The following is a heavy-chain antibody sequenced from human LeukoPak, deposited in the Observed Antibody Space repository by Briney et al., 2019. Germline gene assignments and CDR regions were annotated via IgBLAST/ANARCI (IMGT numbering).Heavy chain of an antibody. J-gene: IGHJ5*02. D-gene: IGHD3-10*01. CDR1: GGSISSNNYY. CDR3: AKIGGYMVRGVENWFDP. Sequence: SETLSLTCTVSGGSISSNNYYWGWIRQPPGKGLEWFGSIDYSGSTNYNPSLKSRVTISVDTSKNQFSLKVTSVIAADTAVYYCAKIGGYMVRGVENWFDPWGQGTLVTVSS. CDR2: IDYSGST. V-gene: IGHV4-39*01.